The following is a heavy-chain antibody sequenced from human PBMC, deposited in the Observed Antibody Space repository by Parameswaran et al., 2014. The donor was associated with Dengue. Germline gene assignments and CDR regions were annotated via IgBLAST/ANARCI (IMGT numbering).Heavy chain of an antibody. J-gene: IGHJ5*01. CDR2: IYHSGST. Sequence: WIRQPPGKGLEWVGSIYHSGSTYYNPSLKSRVIISIDTSKNQFSLKLNSVTAADTSMYYCARQSGNWFDSWGQGTLVTVSS. CDR3: ARQSGNWFDS. V-gene: IGHV4-39*01. D-gene: IGHD1-14*01.